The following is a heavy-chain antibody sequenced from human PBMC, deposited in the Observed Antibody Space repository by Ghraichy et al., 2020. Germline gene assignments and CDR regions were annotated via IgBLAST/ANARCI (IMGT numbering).Heavy chain of an antibody. CDR3: AKSDGGNRYYYYGMDV. D-gene: IGHD4-23*01. V-gene: IGHV4-39*01. CDR1: GGSITSNPYF. J-gene: IGHJ6*02. Sequence: SETLSLTYTVSGGSITSNPYFWGWIRQPPGKGLEWIGTIFYSGTTYFNPSLKSRLTISIDTSKTQFSLKLSSVTAADSAVYYCAKSDGGNRYYYYGMDVWGQGTTVTVCS. CDR2: IFYSGTT.